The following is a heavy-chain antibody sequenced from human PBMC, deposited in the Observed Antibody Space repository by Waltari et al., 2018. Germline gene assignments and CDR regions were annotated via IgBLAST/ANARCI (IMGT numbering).Heavy chain of an antibody. D-gene: IGHD1-1*01. Sequence: VQMVESGGGLVQPGGSLRLSCAASGFTFSVFSMHWVRQAPGKGLGCIGRTHNSGSTNYNPSLKSRVTMSVDTSKNQLSLKLRSVTAADSAVYYCARGVDTNWNLFDPWGQGTLVTVSS. V-gene: IGHV4-4*07. J-gene: IGHJ5*02. CDR2: THNSGST. CDR3: ARGVDTNWNLFDP. CDR1: GFTFSVFS.